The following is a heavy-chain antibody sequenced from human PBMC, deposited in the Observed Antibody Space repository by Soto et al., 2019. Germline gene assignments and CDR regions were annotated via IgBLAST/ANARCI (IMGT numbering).Heavy chain of an antibody. CDR3: ARRLRGDSSSSAGFDY. D-gene: IGHD6-13*01. CDR2: IYPGDSDT. CDR1: GYSFTSYW. Sequence: GESLKISCKGSGYSFTSYWIGWVRQMPGKGLEWMGIIYPGDSDTRYSPSFQGQVTISADKSISTAYLQWSSLKASDTAMYYCARRLRGDSSSSAGFDYWGQGTLVTVSS. V-gene: IGHV5-51*01. J-gene: IGHJ4*02.